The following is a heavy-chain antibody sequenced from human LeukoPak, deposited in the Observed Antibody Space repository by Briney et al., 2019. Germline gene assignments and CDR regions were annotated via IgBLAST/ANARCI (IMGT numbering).Heavy chain of an antibody. V-gene: IGHV4-34*01. J-gene: IGHJ4*02. CDR3: ATLRYSSSWFNY. CDR1: GGSFSGYF. D-gene: IGHD6-13*01. CDR2: INHSGST. Sequence: SETLSLACAVYGGSFSGYFWSWIRQPPGKGLEWIGEINHSGSTNYNPSLKSRVTISLDTSRNQFSLRLSSVTAADTAVYYCATLRYSSSWFNYWGQGTLVTVSS.